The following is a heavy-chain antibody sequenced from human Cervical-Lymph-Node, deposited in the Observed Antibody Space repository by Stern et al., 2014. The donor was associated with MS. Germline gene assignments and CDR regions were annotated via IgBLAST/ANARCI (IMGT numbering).Heavy chain of an antibody. CDR1: GGAVSDYY. J-gene: IGHJ2*01. V-gene: IGHV4-59*02. CDR2: ISDTGTT. CDR3: ARDPSTTASDWFLDL. Sequence: QVQLQESGPGLVKPSETLSLTCTVSGGAVSDYYWTWIRQRPGKGLEWIGYISDTGTTNYNPSLHSRVTITLDTSQNQVSLRLRSVTAADTAVYYCARDPSTTASDWFLDLWGRGSLVTVSS. D-gene: IGHD2-21*02.